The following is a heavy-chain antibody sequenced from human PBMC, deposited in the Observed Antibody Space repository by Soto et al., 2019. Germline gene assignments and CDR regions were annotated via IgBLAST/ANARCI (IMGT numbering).Heavy chain of an antibody. Sequence: AGGSLRLSCAASGFTFSNYGMHWVRQTPGKGLEWVALILYDGSNKYYADSVKGRFNISRDNSKNTLYLQVSSLRAEDTAVYYCAKSRDAYNFYFYYGMDVWGQGTSVTVSS. CDR3: AKSRDAYNFYFYYGMDV. D-gene: IGHD1-1*01. CDR2: ILYDGSNK. V-gene: IGHV3-30*18. CDR1: GFTFSNYG. J-gene: IGHJ6*02.